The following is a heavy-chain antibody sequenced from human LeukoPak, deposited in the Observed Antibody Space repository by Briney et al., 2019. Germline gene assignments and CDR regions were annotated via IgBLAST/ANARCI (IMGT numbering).Heavy chain of an antibody. Sequence: ASVKVSCKASGYTFSSYDINWVRQATGQGLEWMGIINPSGGSTSYAQKFQGRVTMTRDTSTSTVYMELSSLRSEDTAVYYCARGSNIRYCSGGSCKQLDYWGQGTLVTVSS. CDR1: GYTFSSYD. J-gene: IGHJ4*02. CDR3: ARGSNIRYCSGGSCKQLDY. V-gene: IGHV1-46*01. D-gene: IGHD2-15*01. CDR2: INPSGGST.